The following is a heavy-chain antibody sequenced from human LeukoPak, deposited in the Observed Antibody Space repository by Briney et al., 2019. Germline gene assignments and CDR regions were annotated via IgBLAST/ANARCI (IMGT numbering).Heavy chain of an antibody. CDR3: AKAYSGGYYSRSDY. V-gene: IGHV3-23*01. J-gene: IGHJ4*02. D-gene: IGHD3-22*01. Sequence: GGSLRLSCAASGFTFSSYAMSWVRQAPGKGLEWVSAISGSGGSTYYADSVKGRFTISRDNSKNTLYLQMNSLRAEDTAVYYCAKAYSGGYYSRSDYWGQGTLVTVSS. CDR1: GFTFSSYA. CDR2: ISGSGGST.